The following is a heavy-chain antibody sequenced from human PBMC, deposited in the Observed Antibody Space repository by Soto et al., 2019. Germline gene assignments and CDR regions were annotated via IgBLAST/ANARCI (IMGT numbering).Heavy chain of an antibody. V-gene: IGHV4-59*08. CDR1: GGSISSYY. Sequence: SETLSLTCTVSGGSISSYYWSWIRQPPGKGLEWIGYIYYSGSTNYNPSLKSRVTISVDTSKNQFSLKLSSVTAADTAVYYCARQSFVVPAASYYYYYYMDVWGKGTTVTVSS. D-gene: IGHD2-2*01. J-gene: IGHJ6*03. CDR2: IYYSGST. CDR3: ARQSFVVPAASYYYYYYMDV.